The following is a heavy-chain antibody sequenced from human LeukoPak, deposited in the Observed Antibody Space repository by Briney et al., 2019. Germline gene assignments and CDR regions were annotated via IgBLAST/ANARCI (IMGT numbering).Heavy chain of an antibody. D-gene: IGHD3-22*01. CDR3: ARDLGYYDSSGYPGDY. CDR1: GFTFSSYA. V-gene: IGHV1-3*01. CDR2: INAGNGNT. Sequence: GGSLRLSCAASGFTFSSYAMHWVRQAPGQRLEWMGWINAGNGNTKYSQKFQGRVTITRDTSASTAYMELSSLRSEDTAVYYCARDLGYYDSSGYPGDYWGQGTLVTVSS. J-gene: IGHJ4*02.